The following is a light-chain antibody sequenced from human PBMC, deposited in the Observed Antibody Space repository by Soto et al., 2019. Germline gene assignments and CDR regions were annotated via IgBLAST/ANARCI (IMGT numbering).Light chain of an antibody. CDR2: DVS. J-gene: IGLJ1*01. V-gene: IGLV2-14*01. Sequence: QSALTQPASVSGSPGQSITISCTGTSSDVGGYNYVSWYQQHPGKAPKLMIYDVSNRPSGVSNRFSGSKSGNTASLTISGPQAEDEADYYCRSYTSRSTLGVFGTGTKVTVL. CDR1: SSDVGGYNY. CDR3: RSYTSRSTLGV.